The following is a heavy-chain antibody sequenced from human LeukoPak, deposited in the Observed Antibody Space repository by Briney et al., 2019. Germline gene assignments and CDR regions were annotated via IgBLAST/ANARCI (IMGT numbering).Heavy chain of an antibody. V-gene: IGHV3-21*04. CDR1: GFTFSSYT. D-gene: IGHD3-9*01. Sequence: GGSLRLSCAASGFTFSSYTMTWVRQAPGKGLEWVSSISSSSSDIYYADSVKGRFTISRDNAKNSLFLQMNSLRAEDTAIYYCARGERRGKYFDWLSGAGFYWGQGTLVTVSS. CDR2: ISSSSSDI. CDR3: ARGERRGKYFDWLSGAGFY. J-gene: IGHJ4*02.